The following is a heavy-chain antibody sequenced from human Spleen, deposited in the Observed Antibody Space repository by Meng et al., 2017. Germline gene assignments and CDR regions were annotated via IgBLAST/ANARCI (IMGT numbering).Heavy chain of an antibody. CDR3: ARERQQLETYDAFDL. CDR2: ISYDGSNK. D-gene: IGHD6-13*01. V-gene: IGHV3-30*04. Sequence: GESLKISCAASGFTFSSYAMHWVRQAPGKGLEWVAVISYDGSNKYYADSVKGRFTVSRDNSENTLYLQMDSLRAEDTAVYYCARERQQLETYDAFDLWGQGTMVTVSS. CDR1: GFTFSSYA. J-gene: IGHJ3*01.